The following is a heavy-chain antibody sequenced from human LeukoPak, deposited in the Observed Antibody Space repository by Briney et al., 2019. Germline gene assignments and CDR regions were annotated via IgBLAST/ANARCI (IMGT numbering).Heavy chain of an antibody. CDR1: GFTFRSYD. J-gene: IGHJ4*02. V-gene: IGHV3-23*01. D-gene: IGHD3-22*01. CDR3: AKDRRNIIYYYDSSGYPY. Sequence: GGSLRLSCAASGFTFRSYDMSWVRQAPGEGLEWVSAIFASGGTTYYADSVKGRLTISRDNSKNTLYLQMNSLRAEDTAVYYCAKDRRNIIYYYDSSGYPYWGQGTLVTVSS. CDR2: IFASGGTT.